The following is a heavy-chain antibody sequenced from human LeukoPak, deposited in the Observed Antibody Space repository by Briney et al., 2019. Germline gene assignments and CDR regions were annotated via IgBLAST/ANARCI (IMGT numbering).Heavy chain of an antibody. CDR3: ARERSGWFFSN. D-gene: IGHD6-19*01. CDR1: GYTFTGYY. CDR2: INPNSDGT. V-gene: IGHV1-2*02. J-gene: IGHJ4*02. Sequence: ASVKVSCEASGYTFTGYYMHWVRQAPGQGLEWMGWINPNSDGTNYAQKLQGRVTMTTDTSTSTAYMDLRGLRSDDTAVYYCARERSGWFFSNWGQGTLVTVSS.